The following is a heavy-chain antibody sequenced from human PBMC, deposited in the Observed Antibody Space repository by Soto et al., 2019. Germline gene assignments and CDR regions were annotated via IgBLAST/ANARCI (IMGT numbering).Heavy chain of an antibody. CDR1: GGSISSGDY. CDR3: ARDSDSNAYYYYGMDV. V-gene: IGHV4-31*03. Sequence: PSETLSLTCTVSGGSISSGDYWSWIRQHPGKGPEWIGYIFYSGNTYYNPSLKSRVTISVDTSKNQFSLKLSSVTAADTAVYYCARDSDSNAYYYYGMDVWGHGITVTVSS. CDR2: IFYSGNT. J-gene: IGHJ6*02. D-gene: IGHD4-4*01.